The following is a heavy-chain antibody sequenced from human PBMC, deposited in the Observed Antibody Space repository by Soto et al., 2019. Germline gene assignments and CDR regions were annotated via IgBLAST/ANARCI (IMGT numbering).Heavy chain of an antibody. Sequence: PGESLKISCKGSGYSFTSYWIGWVRQMPGKGLEWMGIIYPGDSDTRYNPSFQGQVTISADKSIGTAYLQWSSLKASDTAIYYCARGYIVVGGDAFDIWGQGTMVNVSS. J-gene: IGHJ3*02. D-gene: IGHD3-22*01. CDR1: GYSFTSYW. V-gene: IGHV5-51*01. CDR2: IYPGDSDT. CDR3: ARGYIVVGGDAFDI.